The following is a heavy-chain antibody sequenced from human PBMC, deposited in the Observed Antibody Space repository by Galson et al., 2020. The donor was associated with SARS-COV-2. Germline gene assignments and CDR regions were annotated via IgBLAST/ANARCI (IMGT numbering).Heavy chain of an antibody. CDR1: GFTFSDFW. CDR2: IKHDGSEK. Sequence: GGYLRLPCVVSGFTFSDFWMGWVRQAPGKGLEWVANIKHDGSEKYYVHSVEGRFTISRDNAKNSMNLEMNSLRAEDTAVYYCTRLARDGYLDSWGQGTLVTVSS. J-gene: IGHJ4*02. V-gene: IGHV3-7*01. CDR3: TRLARDGYLDS.